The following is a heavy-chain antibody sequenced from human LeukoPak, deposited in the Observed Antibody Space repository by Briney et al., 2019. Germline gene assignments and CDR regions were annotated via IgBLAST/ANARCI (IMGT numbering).Heavy chain of an antibody. CDR1: GDSVSSNSAA. CDR2: TYYRSKWYN. Sequence: SQTLSLTCAISGDSVSSNSAAWNWIRQSPSRGLEWLGRTYYRSKWYNDYAVSVKSRITINPDTSKNQFSLQLNPVTPEDTAVYYCASMGSSLGSGYYYYMDVWGKGTTVTVSS. V-gene: IGHV6-1*01. D-gene: IGHD3-16*01. J-gene: IGHJ6*03. CDR3: ASMGSSLGSGYYYYMDV.